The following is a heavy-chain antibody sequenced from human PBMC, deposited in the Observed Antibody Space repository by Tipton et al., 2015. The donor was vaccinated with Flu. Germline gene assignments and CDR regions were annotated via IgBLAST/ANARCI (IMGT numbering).Heavy chain of an antibody. CDR3: ARGIPTEGLIELVGDDALDI. D-gene: IGHD3-16*01. V-gene: IGHV4-34*01. CDR2: INHSGST. CDR1: GGSFSGYY. J-gene: IGHJ3*02. Sequence: TLSLTCAVYGGSFSGYYWSWIRQPPGKGLEWIGEINHSGSTNYNPSLKSRVTISVDTSKNQFSLKLSSVTAADTAVYYCARGIPTEGLIELVGDDALDIWGQGTMVTVSS.